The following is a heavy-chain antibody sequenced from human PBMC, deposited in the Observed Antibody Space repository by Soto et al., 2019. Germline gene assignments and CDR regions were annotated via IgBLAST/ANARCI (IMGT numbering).Heavy chain of an antibody. Sequence: VASVKVSCKVSGYTLTELSMHWVRQAPGKGLEWMGGFDPEDGETIYAQKFQGRVTMTEDTSTDTAYMELSSLRSEDTAVYYCATGRSLLAVAGIPPPGYYYYGMDVWGQGTTVTVSS. CDR1: GYTLTELS. CDR3: ATGRSLLAVAGIPPPGYYYYGMDV. V-gene: IGHV1-24*01. CDR2: FDPEDGET. D-gene: IGHD6-19*01. J-gene: IGHJ6*02.